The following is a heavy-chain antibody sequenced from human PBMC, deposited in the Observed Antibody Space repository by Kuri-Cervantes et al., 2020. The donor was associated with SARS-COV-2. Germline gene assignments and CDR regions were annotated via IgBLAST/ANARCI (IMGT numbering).Heavy chain of an antibody. CDR3: ARDGLSGYIVVVPAAFDY. D-gene: IGHD2-2*01. CDR2: ISHSGST. V-gene: IGHV4-39*07. CDR1: GGSISSSSYY. Sequence: SETLSLTCTVSGGSISSSSYYWGWIRQPPGKGLEWIGEISHSGSTNYNPSLKSRVTISVDTSKNQFSLKLSSVTAADTAVYYCARDGLSGYIVVVPAAFDYWGQGTLVTVSS. J-gene: IGHJ4*02.